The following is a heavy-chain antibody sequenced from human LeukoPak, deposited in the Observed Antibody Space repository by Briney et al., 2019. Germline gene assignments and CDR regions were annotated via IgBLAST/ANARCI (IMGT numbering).Heavy chain of an antibody. J-gene: IGHJ4*02. Sequence: IPSETLSLTCAVYGGSFSGDFWSWIRQPPGMGLEWIGSIYYTGNTYYNPSLKSRVTISVDTSKNQFSLKLSSVTAADTAVYYCAREFGYSSSWYNDYWGQGTLVTVSS. CDR3: AREFGYSSSWYNDY. CDR2: IYYTGNT. D-gene: IGHD6-13*01. V-gene: IGHV4-34*01. CDR1: GGSFSGDF.